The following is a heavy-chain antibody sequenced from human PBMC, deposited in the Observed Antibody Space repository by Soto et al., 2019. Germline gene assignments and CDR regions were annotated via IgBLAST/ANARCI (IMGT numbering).Heavy chain of an antibody. CDR1: GGTFSSYA. J-gene: IGHJ4*02. CDR2: IIPIFGTA. D-gene: IGHD3-9*01. CDR3: ARDYDILTGYYGLDY. V-gene: IGHV1-69*13. Sequence: GASVKVSCKASGGTFSSYAISWVRQAPGQGLEWMGGIIPIFGTANYAQKFQGRVTITADESTSTAYMELSSLRSEDTAVYYCARDYDILTGYYGLDYWGQGTLVTVSS.